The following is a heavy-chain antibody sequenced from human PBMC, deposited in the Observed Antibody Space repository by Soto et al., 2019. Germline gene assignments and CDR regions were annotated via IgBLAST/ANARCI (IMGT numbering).Heavy chain of an antibody. V-gene: IGHV3-48*02. J-gene: IGHJ1*01. CDR2: ISSSSSTI. CDR1: GFTFSSYS. CDR3: ARGMYYYDTGGCAY. D-gene: IGHD3-22*01. Sequence: GGSLRLSCAASGFTFSSYSMNWVRQAPGKGLEWVSYISSSSSTIYYADSVKGRLTISRDNAKNSLYLQMNSLRDEDTAVYYCARGMYYYDTGGCAYWGQGTLVTVSS.